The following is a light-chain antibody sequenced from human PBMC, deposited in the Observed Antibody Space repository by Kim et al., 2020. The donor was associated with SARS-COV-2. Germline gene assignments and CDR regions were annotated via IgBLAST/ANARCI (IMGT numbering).Light chain of an antibody. CDR1: QGISNY. CDR3: QKYNSAPRT. Sequence: ASVGDRVSITCRASQGISNYLAWYQQKPGKVPKLLIYAASTLQSGVPSRFSGSGSGTDFTLTISSLQPEDVATYYCQKYNSAPRTFGQGTKVDIK. V-gene: IGKV1-27*01. J-gene: IGKJ1*01. CDR2: AAS.